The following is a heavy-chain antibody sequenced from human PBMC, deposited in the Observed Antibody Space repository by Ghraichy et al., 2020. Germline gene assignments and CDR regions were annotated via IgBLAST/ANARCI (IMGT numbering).Heavy chain of an antibody. CDR3: ARKYSSSWWAVAGTYNWFDP. J-gene: IGHJ5*02. Sequence: GGSLRLSCAASGFTFSSYAMHWVRQAPGKGLEWVAVISYDGSNKYYADSVKGRFTISRDNSKNTLYLQMNSLRAEDTAVYYCARKYSSSWWAVAGTYNWFDPWGQGTLVSVSS. D-gene: IGHD6-13*01. CDR2: ISYDGSNK. CDR1: GFTFSSYA. V-gene: IGHV3-30-3*01.